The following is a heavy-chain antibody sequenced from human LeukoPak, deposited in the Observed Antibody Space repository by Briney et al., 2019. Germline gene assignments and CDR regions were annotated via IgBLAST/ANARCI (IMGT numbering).Heavy chain of an antibody. V-gene: IGHV4-39*07. CDR3: ARTTEGGYSYGYFYYYYMDV. CDR2: IYYSGST. J-gene: IGHJ6*03. CDR1: GGSISSSSYY. D-gene: IGHD5-18*01. Sequence: PSETLSLTCTVSGGSISSSSYYWGWIRQPPGKGLEWIGSIYYSGSTYYNPSLKSRVTISVDTSKNQFSLKLSSVTAANTAVYYCARTTEGGYSYGYFYYYYMDVWGKGTTVTISS.